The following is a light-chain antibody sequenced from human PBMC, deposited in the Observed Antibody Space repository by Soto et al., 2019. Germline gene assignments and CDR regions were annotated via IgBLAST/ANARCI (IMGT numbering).Light chain of an antibody. CDR3: QQYGSSPCT. V-gene: IGKV3-20*01. CDR1: QSVSSDY. Sequence: EIVLTQSPGTLSLSPGERATLSCRASQSVSSDYVAWYQQKPGQAPRLLIYGASSWATGIPDRFSGSGSGTDFTLTISRLEPEDFAVYYCQQYGSSPCTFGQGTKLE. CDR2: GAS. J-gene: IGKJ2*02.